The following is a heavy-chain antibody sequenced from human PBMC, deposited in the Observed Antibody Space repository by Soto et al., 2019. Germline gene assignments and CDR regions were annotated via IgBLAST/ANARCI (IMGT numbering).Heavy chain of an antibody. CDR1: GYSLTSYW. J-gene: IGHJ5*02. CDR2: IDPSDSYT. V-gene: IGHV5-10-1*01. CDR3: ARRDDGHNWFDP. Sequence: PGESLKISCKGSGYSLTSYWISWVRQMPGKGLEWMGRIDPSDSYTNYSPSFQGHVTISADKSISTAYLQWSSLKASDTAIYYCARRDDGHNWFDPWGQGTLVTVSS. D-gene: IGHD2-21*01.